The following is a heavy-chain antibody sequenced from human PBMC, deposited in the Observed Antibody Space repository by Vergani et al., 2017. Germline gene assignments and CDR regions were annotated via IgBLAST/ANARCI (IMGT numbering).Heavy chain of an antibody. V-gene: IGHV4-61*02. CDR1: GSSTNSHNYY. CDR3: ARGSSISSGAFCDY. CDR2: IHTSGST. D-gene: IGHD6-6*01. J-gene: IGHJ4*02. Sequence: QVQLQESGPGLVKPSQTLSLTCSVSGSSTNSHNYYCSWIRQPAGKGLAWIGRIHTSGSTNYTPSLKSRVTLSEVTSKNQFSLYLSTVTAAAAGVYFCARGSSISSGAFCDYWGQGALVTISS.